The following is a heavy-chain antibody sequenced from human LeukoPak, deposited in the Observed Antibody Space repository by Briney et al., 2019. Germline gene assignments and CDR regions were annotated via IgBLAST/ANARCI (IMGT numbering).Heavy chain of an antibody. V-gene: IGHV3-7*01. J-gene: IGHJ3*02. D-gene: IGHD6-19*01. Sequence: GGSLRLSCAASGLTFSSYWMTWVRQAPGKGLEWVANIKQDGSEKNYVDSVKGRFIISRDNVKNSLYLEMGSLRVEDTAVYCCARDLTWGGAVIGWYDVFDIWGQGTMVTVSS. CDR1: GLTFSSYW. CDR3: ARDLTWGGAVIGWYDVFDI. CDR2: IKQDGSEK.